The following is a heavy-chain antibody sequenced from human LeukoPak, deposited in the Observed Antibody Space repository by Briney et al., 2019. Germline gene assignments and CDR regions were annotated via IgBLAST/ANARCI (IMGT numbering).Heavy chain of an antibody. D-gene: IGHD7-27*01. J-gene: IGHJ4*02. CDR1: GGSISTYY. CDR3: ARLQGRGDNYLDF. CDR2: VSYGGST. V-gene: IGHV4-59*08. Sequence: PSETLSLTCTVSGGSISTYYWSWLRQPPGKGLEWIGYVSYGGSTNYNPSLKTLKSRVTMSVDTSKNQFSLKVSSVTAADTAVYYCARLQGRGDNYLDFWGQGALVTVSS.